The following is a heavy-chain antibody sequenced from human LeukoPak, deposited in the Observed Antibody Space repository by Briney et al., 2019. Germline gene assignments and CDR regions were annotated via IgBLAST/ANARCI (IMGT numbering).Heavy chain of an antibody. CDR2: VFTSAIISGNT. D-gene: IGHD3-22*01. J-gene: IGHJ3*02. CDR3: ARDRYYYDSSSYFSAFDT. Sequence: SDTLPLTGAESGGSTSSAFWSRIRQPPGKGLEWIGRVFTSAIISGNTNYNPSLKSRVTMSVDSSKNQFSLKLRSVTAADTAVYYCARDRYYYDSSSYFSAFDTWGQGTMVTVSS. CDR1: GGSTSSAF. V-gene: IGHV4-4*07.